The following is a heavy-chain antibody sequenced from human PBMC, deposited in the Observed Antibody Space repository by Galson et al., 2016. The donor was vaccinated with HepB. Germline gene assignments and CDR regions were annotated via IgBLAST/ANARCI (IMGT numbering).Heavy chain of an antibody. D-gene: IGHD3-16*01. CDR3: ARDLLGTVDS. J-gene: IGHJ4*02. Sequence: SVKVSCKASGGTIDNFSFSWVRQAPGQGLEWMGGITPVFGTPNYAQKFQDRITITADESTSTAHVELTSLTFQDTAVYYCARDLLGTVDSWGQGTLVTVSS. V-gene: IGHV1-69*13. CDR2: ITPVFGTP. CDR1: GGTIDNFS.